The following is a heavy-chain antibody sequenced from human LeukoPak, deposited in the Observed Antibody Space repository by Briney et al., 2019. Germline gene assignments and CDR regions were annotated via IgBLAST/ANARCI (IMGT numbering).Heavy chain of an antibody. CDR1: GGSISSATYY. J-gene: IGHJ4*02. Sequence: SETLSLTCAVSGGSISSATYYWSWIRQPAGKGLEWIGRIYTSGSTNYNPSLKSRVTISVDTSKNQFSLKLSSVTAAATAVYYCARVPGSYRYQYDYWGQGTLVTVSS. CDR2: IYTSGST. CDR3: ARVPGSYRYQYDY. D-gene: IGHD3-16*02. V-gene: IGHV4-61*02.